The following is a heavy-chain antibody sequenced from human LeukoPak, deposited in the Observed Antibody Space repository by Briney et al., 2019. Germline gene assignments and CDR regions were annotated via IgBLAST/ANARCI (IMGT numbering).Heavy chain of an antibody. CDR2: ILPIFGTT. V-gene: IGHV1-69*13. Sequence: ASVKVSCKASGYTFGQYSISWVRQAPGQGLEWMGGILPIFGTTNYAQKFQARVTITADESTSTAYMEMSSLRSEDTAVYYCGRVSCGGNCYSLIGTFDIWGQGTMVTVSS. CDR1: GYTFGQYS. D-gene: IGHD2-15*01. J-gene: IGHJ3*02. CDR3: GRVSCGGNCYSLIGTFDI.